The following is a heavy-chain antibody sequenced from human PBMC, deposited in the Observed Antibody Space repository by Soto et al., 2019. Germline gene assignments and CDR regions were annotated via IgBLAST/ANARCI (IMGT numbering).Heavy chain of an antibody. Sequence: QVQLVQSGAEVKKPGSSVKVSCKASGGPFSSYAISWVRQAPGQGLEWMGGIIPIFGTANYAQKFQGRVKITADEPPSTAYMELSSLRSGDTAVYYCARGEYSSGSHDYWGQGTLVTVPS. D-gene: IGHD6-25*01. CDR1: GGPFSSYA. V-gene: IGHV1-69*12. J-gene: IGHJ4*02. CDR2: IIPIFGTA. CDR3: ARGEYSSGSHDY.